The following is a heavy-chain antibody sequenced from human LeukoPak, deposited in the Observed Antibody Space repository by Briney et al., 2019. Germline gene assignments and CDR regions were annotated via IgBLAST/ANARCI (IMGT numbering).Heavy chain of an antibody. D-gene: IGHD5-12*01. CDR2: ISSSSSTI. CDR3: ARAVGAEYSGYDFFY. Sequence: GGSLRLSCAASGFTFSSYSMNWVRQAPGRGLEWVSYISSSSSTIYYADSVKGRFTISRDNAKNSLYLQMNSLRAEDTAVYYCARAVGAEYSGYDFFYWGQGTLVTVSS. CDR1: GFTFSSYS. J-gene: IGHJ4*02. V-gene: IGHV3-48*01.